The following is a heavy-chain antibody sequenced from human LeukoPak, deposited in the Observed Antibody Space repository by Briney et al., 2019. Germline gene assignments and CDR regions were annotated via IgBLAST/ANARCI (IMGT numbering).Heavy chain of an antibody. J-gene: IGHJ4*02. V-gene: IGHV3-7*01. CDR1: GSTFSSYW. CDR2: IKQDGSEK. CDR3: AREIAAAGGFDY. D-gene: IGHD6-13*01. Sequence: PGGSLRLSCAASGSTFSSYWMSWVRQAPGKGLEWVANIKQDGSEKYYVDSVKGRFTISRDNAKNSLYLQMNSLRAEDTAVYYCAREIAAAGGFDYWGQGTLVTVSS.